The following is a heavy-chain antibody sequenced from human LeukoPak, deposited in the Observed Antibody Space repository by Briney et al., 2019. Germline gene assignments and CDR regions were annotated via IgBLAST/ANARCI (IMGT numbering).Heavy chain of an antibody. CDR1: GYTFTGYY. Sequence: GASVKVSCKASGYTFTGYYMHWVRQAPGQGLEWMGWINPNSGGTNYAQKFQGWVTMTRDTSISTAYMELSRLRSDDTAVYYCARAVGRSGTDAFDIWGQGTMVTVSS. CDR2: INPNSGGT. CDR3: ARAVGRSGTDAFDI. V-gene: IGHV1-2*04. J-gene: IGHJ3*02. D-gene: IGHD2-2*01.